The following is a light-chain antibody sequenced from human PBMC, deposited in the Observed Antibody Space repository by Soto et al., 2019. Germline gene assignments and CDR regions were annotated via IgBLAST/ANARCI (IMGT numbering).Light chain of an antibody. CDR2: GAS. V-gene: IGKV3-20*01. CDR1: QSVGSSY. Sequence: EILLTQNTVTLSLSLGEGATLSCRASQSVGSSYLAWYQQKPGQAPRVLVYGASSRATGIPDRFSGSGSGTDFTLTISRLEPEDFAVYYCPQYATSPFTSGPRTKADTK. CDR3: PQYATSPFT. J-gene: IGKJ3*01.